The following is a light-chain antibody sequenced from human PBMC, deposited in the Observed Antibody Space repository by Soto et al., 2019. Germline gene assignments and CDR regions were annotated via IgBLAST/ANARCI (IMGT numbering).Light chain of an antibody. CDR3: QQYTNWLT. J-gene: IGKJ4*01. CDR1: QSGSSS. CDR2: GAS. V-gene: IGKV3-15*01. Sequence: EIGMTQSPATLSVSPGERVTLSCRASQSGSSSLAGYQQKPSQSPRLLIYGASTRATGIAARFSASGSGTDFTITIRSLQSEDYAVYYCQQYTNWLTFGGGTKVEIK.